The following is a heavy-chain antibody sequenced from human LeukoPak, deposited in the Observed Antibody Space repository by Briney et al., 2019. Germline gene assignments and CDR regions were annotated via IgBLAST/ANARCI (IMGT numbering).Heavy chain of an antibody. V-gene: IGHV1-2*02. CDR2: TNPNSGGT. J-gene: IGHJ3*02. CDR3: ARSIAAAGTGWAAFDI. D-gene: IGHD6-13*01. CDR1: GYTFTGYY. Sequence: GASVKVSCKASGYTFTGYYLHWVRQTPGQGLDWMGWTNPNSGGTTYAQNFKGRVTMTWDTSISTAYMELSRLRSDDTAVYYCARSIAAAGTGWAAFDIWGQGTMVTVSS.